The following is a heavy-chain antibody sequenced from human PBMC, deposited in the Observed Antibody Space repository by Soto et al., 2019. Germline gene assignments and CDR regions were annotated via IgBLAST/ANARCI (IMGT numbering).Heavy chain of an antibody. V-gene: IGHV4-30-4*01. CDR3: ATMGTPATGLYFFDY. CDR2: ISYSGST. D-gene: IGHD2-15*01. J-gene: IGHJ4*02. Sequence: QVQLQESGPGLVKPSQTLSLTCTVSGGSISSGNYYWNWIRQHPGKGLEWIGFISYSGSTYYSTSLKSRVTISVDTSKSQFSLNLSFVTAADTAVYYCATMGTPATGLYFFDYWGQGSLVTVSS. CDR1: GGSISSGNYY.